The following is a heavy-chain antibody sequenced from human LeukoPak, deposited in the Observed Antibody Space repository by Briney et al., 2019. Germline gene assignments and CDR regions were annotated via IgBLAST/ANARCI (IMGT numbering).Heavy chain of an antibody. CDR3: AKRDDYGDYYFDY. CDR1: GFTFSSYG. Sequence: GRSLRLSCAASGFTFSSYGMHWARQAPGKGLEWVAVISYDGSNKYYADSVKGRFTISRDNSKNTLYLQMNSLRAEDTAVYYCAKRDDYGDYYFDYWGQGTLVTVSS. V-gene: IGHV3-30*18. J-gene: IGHJ4*02. D-gene: IGHD4-17*01. CDR2: ISYDGSNK.